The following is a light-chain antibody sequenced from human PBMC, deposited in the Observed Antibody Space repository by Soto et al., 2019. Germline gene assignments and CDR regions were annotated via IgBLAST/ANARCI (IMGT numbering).Light chain of an antibody. CDR3: QQSFAG. V-gene: IGKV1-39*01. CDR1: QSISSY. CDR2: AAS. J-gene: IGKJ2*01. Sequence: DIQMTQSPSSLSASVGDRVTITCRASQSISSYLNWYQQKPGKAPKLLIYAASSLQSGVPSRFSGSGSGTDFTLTISSLQPEDFATYYCQQSFAGFCQGTKLEIK.